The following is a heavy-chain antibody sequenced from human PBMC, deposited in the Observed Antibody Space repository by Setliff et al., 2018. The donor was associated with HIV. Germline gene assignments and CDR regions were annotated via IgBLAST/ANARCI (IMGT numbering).Heavy chain of an antibody. CDR1: GSTFSTYD. CDR2: MNPNSGNT. CDR3: ASSWSRVPYYGMDV. V-gene: IGHV1-8*01. D-gene: IGHD6-13*01. J-gene: IGHJ6*02. Sequence: ASVKVSCKASGSTFSTYDINWVRQAPGQGPEWMGWMNPNSGNTGYAPKLQGRVTMTRNTSISTAYMELSSLRSDDTAVYYCASSWSRVPYYGMDVWGQGTTVTASS.